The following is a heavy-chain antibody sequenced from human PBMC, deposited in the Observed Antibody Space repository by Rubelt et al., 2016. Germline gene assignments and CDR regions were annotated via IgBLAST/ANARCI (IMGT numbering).Heavy chain of an antibody. D-gene: IGHD1-26*01. Sequence: QVQLQESGRGLVKPSETLSLTCSVSGYSISNGYYWGWIRQPPGKGLEWIGSIYHSGSTYYNPSLKSRVTISVDTSKKQFSLKLSCVAAADTAVYYCARSQTRATLDAFDIWGQGTMVTVSS. V-gene: IGHV4-38-2*02. CDR1: GYSISNGYY. CDR3: ARSQTRATLDAFDI. CDR2: IYHSGST. J-gene: IGHJ3*02.